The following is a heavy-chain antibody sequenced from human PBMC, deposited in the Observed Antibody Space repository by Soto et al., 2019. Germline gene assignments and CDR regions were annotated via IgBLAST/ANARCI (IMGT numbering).Heavy chain of an antibody. CDR2: ISSSGSTI. CDR3: ARPFEYSSSLAAFDI. Sequence: GGSLRLSCAASGFTFSSSEMNWVRQAPGKGLEWVSYISSSGSTIYYADSVKGRFTISRDNAKNSLYLQMNSLRAEDTAVYYCARPFEYSSSLAAFDIWGQGTMVTVSS. J-gene: IGHJ3*02. CDR1: GFTFSSSE. V-gene: IGHV3-48*03. D-gene: IGHD6-6*01.